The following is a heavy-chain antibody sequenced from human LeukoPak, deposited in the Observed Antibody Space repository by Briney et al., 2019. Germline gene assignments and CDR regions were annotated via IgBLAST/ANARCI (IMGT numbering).Heavy chain of an antibody. J-gene: IGHJ3*02. CDR3: ARRTMTTVTTIAFDI. D-gene: IGHD4-17*01. CDR1: GGSISSYY. CDR2: IYYSGST. V-gene: IGHV4-59*08. Sequence: SETLPLTCTVSGGSISSYYWSWIRQPPGKGLEWIGYIYYSGSTNYNPSLKSRVTISVGTSKNQFSLKLSSVTAADTAVYYCARRTMTTVTTIAFDIWGQGTMVTVSS.